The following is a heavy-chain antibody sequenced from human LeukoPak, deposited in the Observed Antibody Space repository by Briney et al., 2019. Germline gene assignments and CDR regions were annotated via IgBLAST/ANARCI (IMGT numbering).Heavy chain of an antibody. J-gene: IGHJ6*02. V-gene: IGHV3-11*05. CDR2: ISPSSSYT. CDR3: ARGHYGMDV. Sequence: LSLTCTVSGGSISSFYWSWIRQPPGKGLEWVSYISPSSSYTNYADSVKGRFTISRDNAKNSLYLQMNSLRVEDTAVYYCARGHYGMDVWGQGTTVTVSS. CDR1: GGSISSFY.